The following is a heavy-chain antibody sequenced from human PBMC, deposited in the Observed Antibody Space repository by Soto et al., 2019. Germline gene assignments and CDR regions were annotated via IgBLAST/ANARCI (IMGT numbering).Heavy chain of an antibody. D-gene: IGHD1-1*01. CDR3: AKSLRTAAFDY. J-gene: IGHJ4*02. CDR1: GFTFSNYA. CDR2: ISSTGSST. V-gene: IGHV3-23*01. Sequence: EVQLLESGGGLVQRGGSLRLSCEASGFTFSNYAMTWVHQAPGKGLEWVSLISSTGSSTYYADSVKGRFTISRDNSKNTLSLQINSLRAEDTAVYYCAKSLRTAAFDYWGQGALVTVFS.